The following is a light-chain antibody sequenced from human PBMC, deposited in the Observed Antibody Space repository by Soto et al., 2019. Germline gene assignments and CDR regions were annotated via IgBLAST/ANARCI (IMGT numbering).Light chain of an antibody. J-gene: IGKJ2*01. CDR1: QGITND. CDR2: AAS. V-gene: IGKV1-6*01. Sequence: AIQITQSPSSLAASVGDRVTITCRASQGITNDLGWYQQNPGKAPKLLISAASSLQSVVPSRFSGSGSGTDFTLTISSLQPEDFATYYCLQDYNYPRTFGQGTQLEIK. CDR3: LQDYNYPRT.